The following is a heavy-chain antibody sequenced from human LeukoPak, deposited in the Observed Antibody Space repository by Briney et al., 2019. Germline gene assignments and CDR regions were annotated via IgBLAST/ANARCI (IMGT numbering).Heavy chain of an antibody. J-gene: IGHJ4*02. CDR2: ISHDGTNT. Sequence: PGGSLRLSCVDSGFRFRNFGIHWVRQAPGKGLEWVAVISHDGTNTYHADSVRGRFTISRDNSKNTLYLQMNSLRPEDTAVYYCAKDPGAVVVQAYYLDHWGQGTLVTVSS. CDR1: GFRFRNFG. D-gene: IGHD2-21*01. V-gene: IGHV3-30*18. CDR3: AKDPGAVVVQAYYLDH.